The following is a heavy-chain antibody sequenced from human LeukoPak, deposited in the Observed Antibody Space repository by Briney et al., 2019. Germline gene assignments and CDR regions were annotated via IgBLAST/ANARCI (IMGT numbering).Heavy chain of an antibody. Sequence: SETLSLTCTVSGGSISSGYYYWTWIRQAPGKGLEWIGRIYTSGSTNYNPSLKARVTISMDTSENQFSLKLRFVTAADTAVYYCAREVPYSSRDGGFDYWGQGTLVTVSS. CDR3: AREVPYSSRDGGFDY. J-gene: IGHJ4*02. V-gene: IGHV4-61*02. CDR1: GGSISSGYYY. D-gene: IGHD6-13*01. CDR2: IYTSGST.